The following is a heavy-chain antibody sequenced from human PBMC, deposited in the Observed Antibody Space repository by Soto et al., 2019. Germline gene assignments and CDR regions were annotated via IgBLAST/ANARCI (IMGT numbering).Heavy chain of an antibody. D-gene: IGHD2-15*01. CDR1: GGTFSSYA. V-gene: IGHV1-69*01. J-gene: IGHJ6*02. CDR2: IIPIFGTA. CDR3: ARGSRYCSGGSCSHFFPVYYGMDV. Sequence: QVQLVQSGAEVQKPGSSVKVSCKASGGTFSSYAISWVRQAPGQGLEWMGGIIPIFGTANYAQKFQGRVTMTADESTSTAYMELSSLRSEDTAVYYCARGSRYCSGGSCSHFFPVYYGMDVWGQGTTVTVSS.